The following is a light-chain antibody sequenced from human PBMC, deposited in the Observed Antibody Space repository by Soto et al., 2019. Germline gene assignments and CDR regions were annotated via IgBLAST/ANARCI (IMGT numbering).Light chain of an antibody. Sequence: EIVLTQSPGTLSLSPGERATLSCRASQRVSSIFLAWYQQKPGQAPRLLIYGASSRATGIPDRFSGSGSGTDFTLTISRLDPEDVAVYYCQQYGSSPLTFGGGTKVEI. CDR2: GAS. V-gene: IGKV3-20*01. CDR1: QRVSSIF. J-gene: IGKJ4*01. CDR3: QQYGSSPLT.